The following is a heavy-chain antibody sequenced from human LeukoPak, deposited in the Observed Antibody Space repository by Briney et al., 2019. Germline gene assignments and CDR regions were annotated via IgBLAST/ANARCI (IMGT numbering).Heavy chain of an antibody. CDR3: ARDSGERGSGSYLIAY. D-gene: IGHD3-10*01. J-gene: IGHJ4*02. CDR1: GNTFTGQH. V-gene: IGHV1-2*02. Sequence: ASVKVSCKASGNTFTGQHMHWVRQAPGQGLEWMGWINPNSGGTNYAQKFQGRVTMTRDTSISTAYMELSRLRSDDTAVYYCARDSGERGSGSYLIAYWGQGTLVTVSS. CDR2: INPNSGGT.